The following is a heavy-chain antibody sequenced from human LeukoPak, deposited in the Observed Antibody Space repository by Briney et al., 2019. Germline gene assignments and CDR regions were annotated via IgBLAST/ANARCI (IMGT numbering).Heavy chain of an antibody. J-gene: IGHJ4*02. CDR1: GFTFSSYA. CDR2: ISDDGSTK. D-gene: IGHD5-18*01. Sequence: GGSLRLSCAASGFTFSSYAMHGVREAPGKGVERGAVISDDGSTKYYADSVRGRFTLSRDNSRNTLYLQMNSLRAEDTAVYYCARVRFVDTAIVPFDYWGQGTLVTVSS. CDR3: ARVRFVDTAIVPFDY. V-gene: IGHV3-30*04.